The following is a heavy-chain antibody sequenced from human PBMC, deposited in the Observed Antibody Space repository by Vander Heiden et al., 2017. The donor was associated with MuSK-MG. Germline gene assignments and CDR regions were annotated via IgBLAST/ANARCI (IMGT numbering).Heavy chain of an antibody. D-gene: IGHD3-22*01. CDR1: GFTFSRYV. V-gene: IGHV3-23*01. J-gene: IGHJ6*02. CDR3: AKHIRPSDRKEYYYGLDV. Sequence: EVQLLESGGGLAQPGGSLRLSCATSGFTFSRYVMSWVRQAPGKGLEWVSSISSTGRDTFYADSVKGRFTISRDNSKNTLSLQMNSLRVEDTAVYYCAKHIRPSDRKEYYYGLDVWGQGTTVTASS. CDR2: ISSTGRDT.